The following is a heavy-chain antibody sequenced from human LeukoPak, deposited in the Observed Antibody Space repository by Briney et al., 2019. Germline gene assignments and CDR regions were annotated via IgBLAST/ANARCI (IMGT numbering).Heavy chain of an antibody. CDR2: IIPILGIA. J-gene: IGHJ4*02. D-gene: IGHD5-18*01. Sequence: ASVKVSCKASGYTFTSYDINWVRQAPGQGLEWMGRIIPILGIANYAQKFQGRVTITTDESTSTAYMELSSLRSEDTAVYYCAIQLDDFDYWGQGTLVTVSS. V-gene: IGHV1-69*04. CDR1: GYTFTSYD. CDR3: AIQLDDFDY.